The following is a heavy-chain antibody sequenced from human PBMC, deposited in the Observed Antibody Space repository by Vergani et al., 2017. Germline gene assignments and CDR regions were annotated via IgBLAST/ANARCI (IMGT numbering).Heavy chain of an antibody. J-gene: IGHJ3*02. CDR3: ARDQAWELQDDDAFDI. Sequence: QVQLVQSGAEVKKPGASVQVSCKASGYTFTGYYMHWVRQAPGQGLEWMGWLNPNSGGTNYAQKFQGRVTMTRDTSISTAYMELSRRRSDDTAVYYCARDQAWELQDDDAFDIWGQGTMVTVSS. D-gene: IGHD1-26*01. CDR2: LNPNSGGT. V-gene: IGHV1-2*02. CDR1: GYTFTGYY.